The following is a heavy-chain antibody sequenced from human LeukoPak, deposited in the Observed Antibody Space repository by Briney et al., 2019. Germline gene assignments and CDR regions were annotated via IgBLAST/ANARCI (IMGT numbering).Heavy chain of an antibody. CDR1: GFTFSTYA. D-gene: IGHD7-27*01. CDR3: AKSETGDDDY. Sequence: GGSLRLSCAASGFTFSTYAMSWVRQAAGKGLEWVSLISGSGGGTYYADSVKGRFTISRDNSKNTLYLQLNSLRVEDTAVYYCAKSETGDDDYWGQGTLVTVSS. V-gene: IGHV3-23*01. J-gene: IGHJ4*02. CDR2: ISGSGGGT.